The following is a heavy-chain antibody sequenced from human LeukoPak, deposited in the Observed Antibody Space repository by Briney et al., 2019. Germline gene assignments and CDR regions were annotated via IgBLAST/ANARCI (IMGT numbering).Heavy chain of an antibody. CDR2: IYSGGST. J-gene: IGHJ4*02. CDR3: AGRTRWPLAGIDY. V-gene: IGHV3-53*01. Sequence: GSLRLSCAASGFTVSSNYMSWVRQAPGKGLEWVSVIYSGGSTYYADSVKGRFTISRDNSKNTLYLQMNSLRAEDTAVYYCAGRTRWPLAGIDYWGQGTLVTVSS. D-gene: IGHD5-24*01. CDR1: GFTVSSNY.